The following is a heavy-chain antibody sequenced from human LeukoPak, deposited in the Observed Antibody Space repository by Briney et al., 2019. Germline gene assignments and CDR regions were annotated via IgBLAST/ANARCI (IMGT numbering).Heavy chain of an antibody. CDR1: GGSISSYY. CDR3: ARTIAAAGNIWFDP. D-gene: IGHD6-13*01. CDR2: IYYSGST. V-gene: IGHV4-59*01. Sequence: SETLSLTCTVSGGSISSYYWSWIRQPPGKGLEWVGYIYYSGSTNYNPSLKSRVTISVDTSKNQFSLELSSVTAADTAVYYCARTIAAAGNIWFDPWGQGTLVTVSS. J-gene: IGHJ5*02.